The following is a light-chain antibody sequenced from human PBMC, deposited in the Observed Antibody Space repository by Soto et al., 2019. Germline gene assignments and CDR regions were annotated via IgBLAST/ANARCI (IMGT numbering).Light chain of an antibody. CDR1: ISDVGSYNL. CDR2: EGS. CDR3: CSYAGSSTP. V-gene: IGLV2-23*01. J-gene: IGLJ3*02. Sequence: QSALTQPASVSGSPGQSITISCTGTISDVGSYNLVSWYQQHPGKAPKLMIYEGSKRPSGVSNRFSGSKSGNTASLTISGLQAEDEADYYCCSYAGSSTPFGGGTKLTVL.